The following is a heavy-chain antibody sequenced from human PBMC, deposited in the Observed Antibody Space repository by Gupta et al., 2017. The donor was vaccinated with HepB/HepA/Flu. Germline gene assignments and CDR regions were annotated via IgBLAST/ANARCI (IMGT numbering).Heavy chain of an antibody. CDR1: GGSISSGSYY. D-gene: IGHD2-2*02. Sequence: QLQLQESGPGLVKPSETLSLTCTVSGGSISSGSYYWVWIRQPPGKGLEWIASVYYTGNTYYSPSLKSRVTISVDTSKNQFSLTLSSVTAADTAVYYCATYMSSGRNWFDPWGPGTLVTVSS. V-gene: IGHV4-39*01. CDR2: VYYTGNT. J-gene: IGHJ5*02. CDR3: ATYMSSGRNWFDP.